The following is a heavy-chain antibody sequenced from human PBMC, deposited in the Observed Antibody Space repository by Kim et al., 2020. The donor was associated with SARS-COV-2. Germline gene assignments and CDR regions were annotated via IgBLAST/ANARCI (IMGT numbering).Heavy chain of an antibody. V-gene: IGHV3-30*01. J-gene: IGHJ4*02. CDR3: AGDPAPYYYGSGYFGY. D-gene: IGHD3-10*01. Sequence: SVKGRFTVSGDNSKNTLNLQMNRLRAEDTAVYYCAGDPAPYYYGSGYFGYWGQGTLVAVSS.